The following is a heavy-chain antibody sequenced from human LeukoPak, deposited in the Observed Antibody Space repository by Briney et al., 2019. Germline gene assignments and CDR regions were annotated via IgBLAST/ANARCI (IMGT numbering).Heavy chain of an antibody. V-gene: IGHV3-7*01. D-gene: IGHD3-22*01. J-gene: IGHJ3*02. CDR2: IKQDGSEK. Sequence: GGSLRLSCAASGFTFSSYWMSWVRQAPGKGLEWVANIKQDGSEKYYVDSVKGRFTIPRDNAKNSLYLQMNSLRAEDTAVYYCARVSSGYSFGDAFDIWGQGTMVTVSS. CDR3: ARVSSGYSFGDAFDI. CDR1: GFTFSSYW.